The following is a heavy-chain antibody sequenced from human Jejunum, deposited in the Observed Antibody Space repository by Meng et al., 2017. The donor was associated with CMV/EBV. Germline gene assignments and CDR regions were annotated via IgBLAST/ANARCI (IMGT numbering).Heavy chain of an antibody. CDR2: IDWDDSK. Sequence: FSHATTGMCVSWVRQPPGKALEWLALIDWDDSKYYSASLKTRLTVSKDTSRNQVVLTLTNMDPVDTGTYYCARSPTTDYSYARDVWGQGTAVTVSS. CDR3: ARSPTTDYSYARDV. V-gene: IGHV2-70*20. D-gene: IGHD4-11*01. CDR1: FSHATTGMC. J-gene: IGHJ6*02.